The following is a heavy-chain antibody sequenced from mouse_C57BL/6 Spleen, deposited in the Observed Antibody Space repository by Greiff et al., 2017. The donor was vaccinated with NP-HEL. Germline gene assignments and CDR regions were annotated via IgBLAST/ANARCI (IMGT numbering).Heavy chain of an antibody. CDR3: ARPNYYGSSYLDY. Sequence: QVQLQQPGTELVKPGASGYTFTSYWMHWVKQRPGQGLEWIGNINPSNGGTNYNEKFKSKATLTVDKSSSTAYMQLSSLTSEDSAVYYCARPNYYGSSYLDYWGQGTTLTVSS. J-gene: IGHJ2*01. CDR2: INPSNGGT. V-gene: IGHV1-53*01. CDR1: GYTFTSYW. D-gene: IGHD1-1*01.